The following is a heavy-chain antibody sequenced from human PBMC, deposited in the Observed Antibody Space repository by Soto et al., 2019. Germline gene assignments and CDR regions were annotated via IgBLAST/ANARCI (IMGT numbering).Heavy chain of an antibody. Sequence: PGGSLRLSCAASGFAFSSYGIHWVRQAPGKGLEWVAGISYDGSNEHYTDSVKGRFTISRDNSKNTLYLQMNSLRAEDTAVYYCAKDPFFYDTSGYYIFDYWGKETLVTVSS. J-gene: IGHJ4*02. CDR1: GFAFSSYG. V-gene: IGHV3-30*18. CDR3: AKDPFFYDTSGYYIFDY. CDR2: ISYDGSNE. D-gene: IGHD3-22*01.